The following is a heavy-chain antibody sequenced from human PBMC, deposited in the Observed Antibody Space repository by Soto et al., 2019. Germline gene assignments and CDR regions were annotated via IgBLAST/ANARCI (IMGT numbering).Heavy chain of an antibody. V-gene: IGHV4-34*01. CDR1: GGSFSGYY. J-gene: IGHJ4*02. CDR2: INHSGST. Sequence: PSETLSLTCAVYGGSFSGYYWSWIRQPPGKGLEWIGEINHSGSTNYNPSLKSRVTISVDTSKNQFSLKLSSVTAADTAVYYCARPGAIQSPGTTSFDYWGQGTLVTVSS. CDR3: ARPGAIQSPGTTSFDY. D-gene: IGHD2-21*01.